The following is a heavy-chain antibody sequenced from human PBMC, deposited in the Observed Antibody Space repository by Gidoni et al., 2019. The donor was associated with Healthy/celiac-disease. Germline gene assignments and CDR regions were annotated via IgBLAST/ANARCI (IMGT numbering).Heavy chain of an antibody. J-gene: IGHJ4*02. CDR1: GGSISSSSYY. CDR3: ARQESVPAAPPGYFDY. V-gene: IGHV4-39*01. Sequence: QLQLQESGPGLVKPSETLSLTCTVSGGSISSSSYYWGWIRQPPGKGLEWIGSIYYSGSTYYNPSLKSRVTISVDTSKNQFSLKLSSVTAADTAVYYCARQESVPAAPPGYFDYWGQGTLVTVSS. CDR2: IYYSGST. D-gene: IGHD2-2*01.